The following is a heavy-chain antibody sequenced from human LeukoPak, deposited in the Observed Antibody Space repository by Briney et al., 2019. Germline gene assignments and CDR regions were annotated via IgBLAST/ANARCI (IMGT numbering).Heavy chain of an antibody. J-gene: IGHJ6*02. V-gene: IGHV3-30*02. CDR3: AKGGYDAHYGMDV. CDR1: GFTFSSYG. CDR2: IRYDGSNK. Sequence: PGGSLRLSCAASGFTFSSYGMHWVRQAPGKGLEWVAFIRYDGSNKYYADSVKGRFTISRDNSKNTLYLQMNSLRAEDTAVYYCAKGGYDAHYGMDVWGQGTTVTVSS. D-gene: IGHD5-12*01.